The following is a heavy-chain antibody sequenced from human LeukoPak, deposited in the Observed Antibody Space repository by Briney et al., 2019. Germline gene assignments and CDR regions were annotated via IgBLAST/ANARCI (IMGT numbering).Heavy chain of an antibody. V-gene: IGHV1-18*01. CDR2: ISAYNGNT. CDR1: GNTFTSYG. Sequence: GASVKVSCKASGNTFTSYGISWVRQAPGQGLEWRGWISAYNGNTNYAQKLQGRVTMTTDTSTSTAYMELRSLRSDDTAVYYCARDPDYDILTGYPFDYWGQGTLVTVSS. CDR3: ARDPDYDILTGYPFDY. J-gene: IGHJ4*02. D-gene: IGHD3-9*01.